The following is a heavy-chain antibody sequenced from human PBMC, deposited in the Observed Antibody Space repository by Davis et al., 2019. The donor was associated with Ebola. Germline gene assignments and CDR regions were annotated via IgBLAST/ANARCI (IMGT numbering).Heavy chain of an antibody. V-gene: IGHV1-69*13. CDR2: IIPIFGTA. D-gene: IGHD1-7*01. CDR3: ARDRQGITGTPYFDY. J-gene: IGHJ4*02. CDR1: GGTFSSYA. Sequence: SVKVSCKASGGTFSSYAISWVRQAPGQGLEWMGGIIPIFGTANYAQKFQGRVTITADESTSTAYMELSSLRSEDTAVYYCARDRQGITGTPYFDYWGQGTLVTVSS.